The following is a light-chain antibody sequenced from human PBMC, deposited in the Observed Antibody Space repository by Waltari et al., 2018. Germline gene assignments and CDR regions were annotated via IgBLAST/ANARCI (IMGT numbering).Light chain of an antibody. CDR1: QTIRTTY. J-gene: IGKJ4*01. CDR2: GTF. CDR3: QQYDISPLT. Sequence: EIVLTQSPGTLSLSPGEGATLSCRTSQTIRTTYLAWYQQKPGQPPTLLIYGTFSRATGIPDRFTGSGSGTDFSLTISSLEAEDFATYYCQQYDISPLTFGGGTKVEIK. V-gene: IGKV3-20*01.